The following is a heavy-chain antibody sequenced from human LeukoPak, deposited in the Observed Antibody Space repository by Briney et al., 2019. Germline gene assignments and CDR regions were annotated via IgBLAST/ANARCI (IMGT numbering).Heavy chain of an antibody. V-gene: IGHV3-30-3*01. CDR1: GFTFSSYA. Sequence: PGGSLRLSCAASGFTFSSYAMHWVRQAPGKGLEWVAVISYDGSNKYYADSVKGRFTISRDNSKNTLYLQMNSLRAEDTAVYYCARDGRYCSSTSCYIGYYYYYYMDVWGKGTTVTVSS. D-gene: IGHD2-2*02. J-gene: IGHJ6*03. CDR3: ARDGRYCSSTSCYIGYYYYYYMDV. CDR2: ISYDGSNK.